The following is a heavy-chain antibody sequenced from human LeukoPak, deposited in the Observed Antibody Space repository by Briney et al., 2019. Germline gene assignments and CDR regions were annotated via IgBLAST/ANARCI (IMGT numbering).Heavy chain of an antibody. CDR3: ARGRHSSGWYGY. J-gene: IGHJ4*02. D-gene: IGHD6-19*01. CDR1: GGSFSGYY. V-gene: IGHV4-34*01. CDR2: INHSGST. Sequence: SETLSLTCAVYGGSFSGYYWSWIRQPPGKGLEWIGEINHSGSTNYNPSLKSRVTISVDTSKNQFSLKLSSVTAADTAVYYCARGRHSSGWYGYWGQGTLVTASS.